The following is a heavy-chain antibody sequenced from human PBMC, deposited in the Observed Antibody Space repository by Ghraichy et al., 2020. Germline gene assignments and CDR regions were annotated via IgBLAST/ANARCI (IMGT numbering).Heavy chain of an antibody. J-gene: IGHJ6*02. Sequence: GSLRLSCAGSGFTFSHYAMSWVRQAPGKGLEWVSTISGSAGSTYYADSVKGRFSISRENSKNTLYLQARTLTAEDTAVYFCAKADYGDPWGLDVWGQGTAVTVSS. D-gene: IGHD4-17*01. CDR3: AKADYGDPWGLDV. V-gene: IGHV3-23*01. CDR2: ISGSAGST. CDR1: GFTFSHYA.